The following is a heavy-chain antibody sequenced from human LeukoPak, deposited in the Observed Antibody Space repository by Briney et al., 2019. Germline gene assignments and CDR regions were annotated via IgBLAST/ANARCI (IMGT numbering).Heavy chain of an antibody. V-gene: IGHV1-18*01. CDR1: GYTFSNYG. CDR3: ARAPNYSGSGSPFWEV. D-gene: IGHD3-10*01. Sequence: ASVKVSCKSSGYTFSNYGFSWVRQAPGQGLEWMGWISGYNGDTRYAQDLQGRVTVTSDTSTSTSYMELRSLRSDDTAVYYCARAPNYSGSGSPFWEVWGQGTLVTVSS. CDR2: ISGYNGDT. J-gene: IGHJ4*02.